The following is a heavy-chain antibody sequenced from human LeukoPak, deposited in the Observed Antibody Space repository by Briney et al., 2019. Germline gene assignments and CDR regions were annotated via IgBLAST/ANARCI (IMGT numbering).Heavy chain of an antibody. CDR2: IKQDGSVK. V-gene: IGHV3-7*03. J-gene: IGHJ3*02. D-gene: IGHD3-22*01. Sequence: GGSLRLSCAASGFTFSSYWMTWVRQAPGKGLEWVANIKQDGSVKNYVDSVKGRFTISRDNAKNSLYLQMNSLRAEDTAVYYCARDGHRRYHYDSSGREDAFDIWGQGTMVIVSS. CDR3: ARDGHRRYHYDSSGREDAFDI. CDR1: GFTFSSYW.